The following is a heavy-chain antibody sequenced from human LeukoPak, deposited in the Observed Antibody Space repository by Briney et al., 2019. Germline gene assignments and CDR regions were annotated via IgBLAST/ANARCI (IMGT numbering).Heavy chain of an antibody. D-gene: IGHD3-22*01. V-gene: IGHV1-69*05. Sequence: GASVKVSCKASGGTFSSYAISWVRQAPGQGLEWMGGIIPIFGTANYAQKFQGRVTMTRNTSISTAYMELSSLRSEDTAVYYCASYSNYYDSSGYSHDAFDIWGQGTMVTVSS. CDR2: IIPIFGTA. J-gene: IGHJ3*02. CDR1: GGTFSSYA. CDR3: ASYSNYYDSSGYSHDAFDI.